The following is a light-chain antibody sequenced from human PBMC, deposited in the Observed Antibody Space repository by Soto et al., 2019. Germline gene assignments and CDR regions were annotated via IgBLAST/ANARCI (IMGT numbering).Light chain of an antibody. Sequence: SVLTQPPSVSGAPGQRVTISCTWSSSNIGSVYDVQWYQQLPGTAPKLLIYGNSNRPSGVPDRFSCSKSGTSASLAITGLQAEDEADYYCQSYESSLSGYVFGNGTKVTVL. CDR2: GNS. CDR1: SSNIGSVYD. J-gene: IGLJ1*01. CDR3: QSYESSLSGYV. V-gene: IGLV1-40*01.